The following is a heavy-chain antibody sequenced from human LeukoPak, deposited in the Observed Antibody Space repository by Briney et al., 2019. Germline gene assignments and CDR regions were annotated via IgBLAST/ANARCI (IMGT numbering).Heavy chain of an antibody. CDR2: ISYIGDKM. Sequence: PGGSLRLSCAASGFTFSSSAMSWVRQAPGKGLEWVSAISYIGDKMYYADSVKGRFTISRDNAKNSLYLQMNSLRAEDTAVYYCARRWDYYDSSGYPHNWFDPWGQGTLVTVSS. V-gene: IGHV3-23*01. D-gene: IGHD3-22*01. CDR3: ARRWDYYDSSGYPHNWFDP. CDR1: GFTFSSSA. J-gene: IGHJ5*02.